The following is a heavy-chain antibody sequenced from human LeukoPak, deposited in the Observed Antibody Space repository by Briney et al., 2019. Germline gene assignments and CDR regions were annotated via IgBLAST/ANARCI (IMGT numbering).Heavy chain of an antibody. Sequence: PSETLFLTCTVSGGSISSYYWSWIRQPPGKGLEWIGYIYYSGSTNYNPSLKSRVTISVDTSKNQFSLKLSSVTAADTAVYYCARTSSTSGDVWFDPWGQGTLVTVSS. CDR2: IYYSGST. CDR1: GGSISSYY. V-gene: IGHV4-59*01. CDR3: ARTSSTSGDVWFDP. D-gene: IGHD2-2*01. J-gene: IGHJ5*02.